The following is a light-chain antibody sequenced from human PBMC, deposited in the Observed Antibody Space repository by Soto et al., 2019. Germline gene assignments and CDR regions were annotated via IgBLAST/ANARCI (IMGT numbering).Light chain of an antibody. Sequence: QSLLAQPASVSGSPGQSITISCTGTSSDVGSYNYVSWYQHHPGIAPKVMIYDVSKRPSGVSNRFSGSKSGSTASLTISGLQAEDEAGYYCSSYTTSSTYVFGTGTKVTVL. J-gene: IGLJ1*01. CDR3: SSYTTSSTYV. CDR2: DVS. CDR1: SSDVGSYNY. V-gene: IGLV2-14*03.